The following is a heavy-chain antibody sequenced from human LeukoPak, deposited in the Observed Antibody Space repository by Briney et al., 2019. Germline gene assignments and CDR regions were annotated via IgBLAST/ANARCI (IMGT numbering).Heavy chain of an antibody. CDR3: AKGSAAITYYYYMDV. CDR1: GFTFSDYW. V-gene: IGHV3-30*02. J-gene: IGHJ6*03. CDR2: IRYDGSNK. Sequence: PGGSLRLSCAASGFTFSDYWMTWVRQAPGKGLEWVAFIRYDGSNKYYADSVKGRFTISRDNSKNTLYLQMNSLRAEDTAVYYCAKGSAAITYYYYMDVWGKGTTVTVSS. D-gene: IGHD2-2*02.